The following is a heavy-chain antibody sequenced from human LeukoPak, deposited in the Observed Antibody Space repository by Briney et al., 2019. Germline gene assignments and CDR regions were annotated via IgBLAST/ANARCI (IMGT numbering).Heavy chain of an antibody. Sequence: GESLKISCQGSGYRFTSYWIGWVRQMPGKGLEWMGIIYPGDSDSRYSPSFQGQVTISADKSISTAYLQWSSLKASDTATYYCARQGVYSSGWYPFDYWGQGTLVTVSS. CDR2: IYPGDSDS. CDR1: GYRFTSYW. J-gene: IGHJ4*02. D-gene: IGHD6-19*01. CDR3: ARQGVYSSGWYPFDY. V-gene: IGHV5-51*01.